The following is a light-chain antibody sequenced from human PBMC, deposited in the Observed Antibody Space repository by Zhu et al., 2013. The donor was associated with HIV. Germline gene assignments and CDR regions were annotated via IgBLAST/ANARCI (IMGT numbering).Light chain of an antibody. CDR2: GAS. V-gene: IGKV3-20*01. CDR1: QSVSSSY. Sequence: EIVLTQSPATLSLSPGERATLSCRASQSVSSSYLAWYQQKPAQAPRLLIYGASTRAPGIPDRFSGGGSGTEFSLTIGSLEREDFAVYSCQQYLTTPCSFGQGTRLEIK. J-gene: IGKJ2*04. CDR3: QQYLTTPCS.